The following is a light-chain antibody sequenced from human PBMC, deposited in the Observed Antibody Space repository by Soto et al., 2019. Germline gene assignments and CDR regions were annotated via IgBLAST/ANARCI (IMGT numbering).Light chain of an antibody. V-gene: IGKV3-15*01. CDR3: QQRHNWPLT. Sequence: EIAMTQSPATLSVSPGERATLSCRASQSSSTELAWYQQISGQPPRLLSYSASTRASGVPARFTGSGSGSEFPLTLSGLQSEEFAIYYCQQRHNWPLTFDQGNSLEI. CDR1: QSSSTE. CDR2: SAS. J-gene: IGKJ2*01.